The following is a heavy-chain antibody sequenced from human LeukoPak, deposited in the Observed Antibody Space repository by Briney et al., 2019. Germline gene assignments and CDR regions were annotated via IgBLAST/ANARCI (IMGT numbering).Heavy chain of an antibody. CDR2: ISGSGDNT. CDR3: AKGGIVGATDPGFFDY. Sequence: SGGSLRLSCAASGFTFSSYAMNWVRQAPGKGLEWVSLISGSGDNTYYADSVKGRFTISRDNSKNTLYLQMNSLRAEDTAVYYCAKGGIVGATDPGFFDYWGQGTLVTVSS. J-gene: IGHJ4*02. D-gene: IGHD1-26*01. CDR1: GFTFSSYA. V-gene: IGHV3-23*01.